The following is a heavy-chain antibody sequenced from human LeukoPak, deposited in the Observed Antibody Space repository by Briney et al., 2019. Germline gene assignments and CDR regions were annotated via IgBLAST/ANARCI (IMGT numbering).Heavy chain of an antibody. CDR2: INHSGST. J-gene: IGHJ4*02. Sequence: SETLSLTCAVYGGSFSGYYWSWIRQPPGKGLEWIGEINHSGSTNYNPSPKSRVTISVDTSKNQFSLKLSSVTAADTAVYYCARDRTHYYDSSGYYYFDYWGQGTLVTVSS. D-gene: IGHD3-22*01. V-gene: IGHV4-34*01. CDR1: GGSFSGYY. CDR3: ARDRTHYYDSSGYYYFDY.